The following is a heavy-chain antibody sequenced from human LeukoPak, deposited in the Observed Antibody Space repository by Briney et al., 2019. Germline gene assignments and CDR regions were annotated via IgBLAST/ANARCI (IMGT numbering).Heavy chain of an antibody. D-gene: IGHD3-10*01. CDR1: NGSLGGDY. CDR2: INHSGYT. V-gene: IGHV4-34*01. J-gene: IGHJ5*02. CDR3: ARGFGNARGVT. Sequence: SETLSLTCAVYNGSLGGDYWSWIRQPPGKGLEWIGEINHSGYTNYNPSLESRVTISVDTSKNQFSLKLSSVTAADSAVYYCARGFGNARGVTWGQGTLVTVSS.